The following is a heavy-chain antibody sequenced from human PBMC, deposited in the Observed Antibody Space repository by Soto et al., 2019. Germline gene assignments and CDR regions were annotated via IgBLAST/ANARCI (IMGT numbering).Heavy chain of an antibody. CDR1: GFTFSSYA. J-gene: IGHJ4*02. Sequence: PGGSLRLPCAASGFTFSSYAMSWVRQAPGKGLGWVSAISGSGGSTYYADSVKGRFTISRDNSKNPLYLQMNSLRAEDTAVYYCAKTGGYNWQYDYWGQGPLVTVSS. CDR3: AKTGGYNWQYDY. CDR2: ISGSGGST. V-gene: IGHV3-23*01. D-gene: IGHD1-20*01.